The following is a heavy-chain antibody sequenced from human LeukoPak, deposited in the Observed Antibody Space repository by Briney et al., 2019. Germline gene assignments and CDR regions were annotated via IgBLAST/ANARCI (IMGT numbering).Heavy chain of an antibody. D-gene: IGHD2-15*01. J-gene: IGHJ1*01. CDR2: IIPIFGTA. Sequence: GGSLRLSCAASGFTFSSYAISWVRQAPGQGLEWMGGIIPIFGTANYAQKFQGRVTITADESTSTAYMELSSLRSEDTAVYYCARAPLEYCSGGSCYSGNFQHWGQGTLVTVSS. CDR3: ARAPLEYCSGGSCYSGNFQH. V-gene: IGHV1-69*01. CDR1: GFTFSSYA.